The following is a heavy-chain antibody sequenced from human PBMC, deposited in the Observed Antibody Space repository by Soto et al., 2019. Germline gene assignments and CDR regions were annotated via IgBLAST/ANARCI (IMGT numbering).Heavy chain of an antibody. J-gene: IGHJ4*02. V-gene: IGHV1-8*01. CDR2: MNPNSGDT. D-gene: IGHD2-21*02. CDR1: GYTFTTYD. CDR3: ARWYGGNSGDY. Sequence: QVQLVQSGAEVKKPGASMKVSCKASGYTFTTYDINWVRQATGQGPEWMGWMNPNSGDTHYAQRFQGRVTMTRNTSINTAYMELSILIAEDTAMYYCARWYGGNSGDYWGQGTLVTVSS.